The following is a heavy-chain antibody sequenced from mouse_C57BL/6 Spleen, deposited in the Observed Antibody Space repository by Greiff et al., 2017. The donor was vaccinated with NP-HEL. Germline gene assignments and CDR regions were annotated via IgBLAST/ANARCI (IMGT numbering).Heavy chain of an antibody. CDR3: ARRYDGYYVGFAY. J-gene: IGHJ3*01. Sequence: VQLQQSGAELVKPGASVKLSCKASGYTFTSYWMQWVKQRPGQGLEWIGEIDPSDSYTNYNQKFKGKATLTVDTSSSTAYMQLSSLTSEDSAVYYCARRYDGYYVGFAYWGQGTLVTVSA. CDR1: GYTFTSYW. CDR2: IDPSDSYT. D-gene: IGHD2-3*01. V-gene: IGHV1-50*01.